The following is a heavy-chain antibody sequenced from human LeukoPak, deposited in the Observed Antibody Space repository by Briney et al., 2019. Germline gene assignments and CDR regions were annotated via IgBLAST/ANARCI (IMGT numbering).Heavy chain of an antibody. CDR2: IYYSGST. CDR3: ARGTPSGYYYCDF. Sequence: SETLSLTCTVSGGFISSNYWSWLRQPPGKGLEWIGYIYYSGSTNYNPSLKSRVTISVDTSKNQFSLNLNSVTAADTAVYYCARGTPSGYYYCDFWGQGTLVTVSS. CDR1: GGFISSNY. D-gene: IGHD3-22*01. V-gene: IGHV4-59*01. J-gene: IGHJ4*02.